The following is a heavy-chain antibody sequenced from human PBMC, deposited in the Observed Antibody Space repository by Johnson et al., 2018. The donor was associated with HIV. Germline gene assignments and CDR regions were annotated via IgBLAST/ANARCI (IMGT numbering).Heavy chain of an antibody. CDR1: GLTVSSYD. V-gene: IGHV3-13*01. D-gene: IGHD3-22*01. CDR2: IGTAGDT. CDR3: ARGGVYYDKAFDI. Sequence: VQLVESGGGLVQPGGSLRLSCAASGLTVSSYDMHWVRQATGKGLEWVSAIGTAGDTYYPGSVKGRFTISRENAKNSLYLQMNSLRAGDTAVYYCARGGVYYDKAFDIWGQGTMVTVSS. J-gene: IGHJ3*02.